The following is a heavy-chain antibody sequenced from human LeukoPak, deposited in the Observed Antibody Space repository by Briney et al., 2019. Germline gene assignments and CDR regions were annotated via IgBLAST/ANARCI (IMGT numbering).Heavy chain of an antibody. J-gene: IGHJ3*02. D-gene: IGHD6-13*01. V-gene: IGHV3-23*01. Sequence: GGSLRLSCAASGFTFDDYGMSWVRQAPGKGLEWVSAISGSGGSTYYADSVKGRFTICRDNSKNTLYLQMNRLRAEDTAVYYCAKDRAAALPGDAFDIWGQGTMVTVSS. CDR1: GFTFDDYG. CDR2: ISGSGGST. CDR3: AKDRAAALPGDAFDI.